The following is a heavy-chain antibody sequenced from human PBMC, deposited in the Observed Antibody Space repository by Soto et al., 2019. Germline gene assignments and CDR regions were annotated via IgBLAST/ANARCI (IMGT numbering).Heavy chain of an antibody. D-gene: IGHD5-12*01. CDR3: ARDYEGDGYNFNYYYGMDV. CDR2: IYYSGST. Sequence: QVQLQESGPGLVKPSQTLSLTCTVSGGSISSGGYYWSWIRQHPGKGLEWIGYIYYSGSTYYNPSLKSRVTISVDTSKNQFSLKLSSVTAADTAVYYCARDYEGDGYNFNYYYGMDVWGQGTTVTVSS. V-gene: IGHV4-31*03. CDR1: GGSISSGGYY. J-gene: IGHJ6*02.